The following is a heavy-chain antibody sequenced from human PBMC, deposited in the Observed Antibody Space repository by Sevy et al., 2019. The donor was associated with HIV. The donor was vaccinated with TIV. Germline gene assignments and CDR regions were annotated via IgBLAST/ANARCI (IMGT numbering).Heavy chain of an antibody. CDR2: IYWYDDK. Sequence: SGPTLVKPTQTLTLTCTFSGFSLSTSGVGVGWIRQPPGKALEWLALIYWYDDKRYSPSLKSRLTITKDTSKNQVVLTMTNMDPVDTATYYCAHRGSSSWYHGGAFDIWGQGTMVTVSS. V-gene: IGHV2-5*01. CDR1: GFSLSTSGVG. J-gene: IGHJ3*02. D-gene: IGHD6-13*01. CDR3: AHRGSSSWYHGGAFDI.